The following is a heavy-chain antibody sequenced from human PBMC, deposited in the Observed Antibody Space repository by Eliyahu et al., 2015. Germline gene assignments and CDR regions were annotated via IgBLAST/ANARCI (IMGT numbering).Heavy chain of an antibody. Sequence: VQPGGSLRLSCAASGFTFSSYAMSWVRQAPGKGLEWVSGISGSDYTTYYADSVKGRFTISRDNSKNTLYLQMNSLGVDDTAIYYCSKRRDDGNSGAFDYWGQGILVTVSS. CDR2: ISGSDYTT. CDR3: SKRRDDGNSGAFDY. D-gene: IGHD4-23*01. V-gene: IGHV3-23*01. CDR1: GFTFSSYA. J-gene: IGHJ4*02.